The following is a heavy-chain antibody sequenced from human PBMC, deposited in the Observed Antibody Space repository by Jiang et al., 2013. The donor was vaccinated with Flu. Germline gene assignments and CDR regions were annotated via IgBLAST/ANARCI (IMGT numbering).Heavy chain of an antibody. D-gene: IGHD6-19*01. J-gene: IGHJ4*02. CDR3: ARVTDETSSGWLYYFDY. Sequence: SGAEVKKPGSSVKVSCKASGGTFSSYAISWVRQAPGQGLEWMGGIIPIFGTANYAQKFQGRVTITADKSTSTAYMELSSLRSEDTAVYYCARVTDETSSGWLYYFDYWGQGTLVTVSS. CDR1: GGTFSSYA. V-gene: IGHV1-69*06. CDR2: IIPIFGTA.